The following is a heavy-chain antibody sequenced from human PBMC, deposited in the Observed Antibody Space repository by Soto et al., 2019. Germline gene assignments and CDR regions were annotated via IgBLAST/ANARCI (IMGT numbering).Heavy chain of an antibody. CDR2: INHRGRA. D-gene: IGHD6-13*01. J-gene: IGHJ4*02. CDR3: ARVAAAGGNDY. CDR1: GGSFSGYY. Sequence: SETLSLTCAVYGGSFSGYYWSWIRQSPGKGLEWIGEINHRGRANYNPSLKSRDSISVDTSKNQFSLELSSVTAADTAVYYCARVAAAGGNDYWGQGTLVTVSS. V-gene: IGHV4-34*01.